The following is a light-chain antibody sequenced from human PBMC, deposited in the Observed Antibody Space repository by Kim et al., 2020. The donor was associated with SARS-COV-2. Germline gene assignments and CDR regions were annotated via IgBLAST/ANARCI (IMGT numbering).Light chain of an antibody. CDR2: AAS. V-gene: IGKV1-39*01. CDR3: QQSYSTPIT. J-gene: IGKJ5*01. CDR1: QSISSY. Sequence: ASVGDRVTITCLASQSISSYLNWYQQKPGKAPKLLIYAASSLQSGVPSRFSGSGSGTDFTLTISSLQPEDFATYYCQQSYSTPITFGQGTRLEIK.